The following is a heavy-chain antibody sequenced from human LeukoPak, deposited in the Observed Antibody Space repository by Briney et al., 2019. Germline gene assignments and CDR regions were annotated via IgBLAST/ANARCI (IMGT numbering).Heavy chain of an antibody. CDR2: IYYSGST. Sequence: SETLSLTCTVSGGSISSYYWSWIRQPPGKGLEWIGYIYYSGSTNYNPSLKSRVTISVDTSKNQFSLRLNSVTAADTAVYYCARLPTGYPNWFDVWGQGTLVTVSS. CDR3: ARLPTGYPNWFDV. CDR1: GGSISSYY. D-gene: IGHD3-9*01. J-gene: IGHJ5*02. V-gene: IGHV4-59*08.